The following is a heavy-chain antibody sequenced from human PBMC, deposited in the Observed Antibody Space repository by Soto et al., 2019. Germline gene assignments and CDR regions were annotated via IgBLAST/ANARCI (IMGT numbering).Heavy chain of an antibody. CDR1: GGSISSGSHY. CDR3: ARRSYDGSGYYYVDY. CDR2: INYSGSA. D-gene: IGHD3-22*01. Sequence: VSGGSISSGSHYWGWVRQPPGKGLEWIGSINYSGSAYYSPSLKSRVTISVDTSKNQFSLKLNSVTAADTAVYYCARRSYDGSGYYYVDYWGQGTLVT. V-gene: IGHV4-39*01. J-gene: IGHJ4*02.